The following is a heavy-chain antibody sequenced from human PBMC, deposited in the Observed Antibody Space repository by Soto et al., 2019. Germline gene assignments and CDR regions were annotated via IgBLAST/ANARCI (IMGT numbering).Heavy chain of an antibody. CDR1: GFTFSSYG. Sequence: GGSLRLSCAASGFTFSSYGMHWVRQAPGKGLEWVAVISYDGSNKYYADSVKGRFTISRDNSKNTLYLQMNSLRAEDTAVYYCAKDQYYYDSSGYYPPGDYWGQGTLVTVSS. J-gene: IGHJ4*02. CDR2: ISYDGSNK. D-gene: IGHD3-22*01. V-gene: IGHV3-30*18. CDR3: AKDQYYYDSSGYYPPGDY.